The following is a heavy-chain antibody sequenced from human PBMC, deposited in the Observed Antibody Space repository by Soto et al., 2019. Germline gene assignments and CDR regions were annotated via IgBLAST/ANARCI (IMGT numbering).Heavy chain of an antibody. D-gene: IGHD2-2*01. Sequence: EVQLVEAGVGSVQPGGYLRLSCAASGFTFSDHYMDWVRQAPGKGLEWAGRIRNRANSYGTDYAAAVKGRFTISRDDSRNSLYLQMSRLRTEDTAVYYCVRVRLGASTRVFDYWGQGTLVTVSS. CDR2: IRNRANSYGT. J-gene: IGHJ4*02. CDR3: VRVRLGASTRVFDY. V-gene: IGHV3-72*01. CDR1: GFTFSDHY.